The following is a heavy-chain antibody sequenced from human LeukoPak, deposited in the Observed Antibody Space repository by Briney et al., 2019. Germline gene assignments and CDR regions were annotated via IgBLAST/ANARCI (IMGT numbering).Heavy chain of an antibody. Sequence: PSETLSLTCTVPGGSISSYYWSWIRQPAGKGLEWIGRIYTSGSTNYNPSLKSRVTMSVDTSKNRFSLKLSSVTAADTAVYYCARSSSSWYPLDFDYWGQGTLVTVSS. CDR3: ARSSSSWYPLDFDY. V-gene: IGHV4-4*07. J-gene: IGHJ4*02. CDR1: GGSISSYY. D-gene: IGHD6-13*01. CDR2: IYTSGST.